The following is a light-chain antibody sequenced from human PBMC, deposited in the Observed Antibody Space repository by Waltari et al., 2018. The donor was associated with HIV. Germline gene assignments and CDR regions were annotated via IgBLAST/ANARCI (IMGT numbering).Light chain of an antibody. CDR3: AAWDDTLTVV. J-gene: IGLJ2*01. Sequence: QSVLTQPPSASGTPGQSVTIPCSGTSSNIGTNYVYWYQQFPGTAPKLLIYRNNKRPSGVPDRFSGSKSGTSASLAISGLRSDDGADYYCAAWDDTLTVVFGGGTKLTVL. CDR2: RNN. CDR1: SSNIGTNY. V-gene: IGLV1-47*01.